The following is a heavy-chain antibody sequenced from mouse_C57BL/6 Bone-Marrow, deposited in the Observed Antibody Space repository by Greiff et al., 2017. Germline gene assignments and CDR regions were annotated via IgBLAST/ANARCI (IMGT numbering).Heavy chain of an antibody. D-gene: IGHD1-1*01. V-gene: IGHV1-69*01. CDR3: ARSDYGSSPWYFDV. Sequence: QVQLQQPGAELVMPGASVKLSCKASGYTFTSYWMHWVKQRPGQGLEWIGEIDPSDSYTNYNQKFKGKSTLTVDKSSSTAYMQLSSLTSEDSAVYYCARSDYGSSPWYFDVWGTGTTVTVSS. CDR1: GYTFTSYW. CDR2: IDPSDSYT. J-gene: IGHJ1*03.